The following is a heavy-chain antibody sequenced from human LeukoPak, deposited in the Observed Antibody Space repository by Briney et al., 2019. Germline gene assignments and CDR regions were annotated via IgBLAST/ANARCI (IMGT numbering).Heavy chain of an antibody. Sequence: SETLSLTCAVYGGSFSGYYWSWIRQPPGKGLEWIGEINHSGSTNYNPSLKSRVTISVDTSKNQFSLKLSSVTAADTAVYYCASRDCSGGSCKNKIDYWGQGTLVTVSS. V-gene: IGHV4-34*01. CDR2: INHSGST. J-gene: IGHJ4*02. CDR1: GGSFSGYY. CDR3: ASRDCSGGSCKNKIDY. D-gene: IGHD2-15*01.